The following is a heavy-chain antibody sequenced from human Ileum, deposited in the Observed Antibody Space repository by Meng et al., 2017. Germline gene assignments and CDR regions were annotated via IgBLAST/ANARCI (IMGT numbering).Heavy chain of an antibody. CDR3: VRNEGYSLGD. D-gene: IGHD2-21*01. J-gene: IGHJ4*02. CDR1: GCSISSRGW. Sequence: QEAGPRRVTPSGTLSLTFAVSGCSISSRGWWSWVRQPPGKGLEWIGEISQESGRTNYNPSLKSRVTISLDKSKNQFSLNLNSVTAADTAVYYCVRNEGYSLGDWGQGTLVTVSS. CDR2: ISQESGRT. V-gene: IGHV4-4*02.